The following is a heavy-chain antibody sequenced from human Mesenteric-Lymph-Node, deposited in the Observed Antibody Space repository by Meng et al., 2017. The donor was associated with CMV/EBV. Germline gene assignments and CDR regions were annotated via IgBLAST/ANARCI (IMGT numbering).Heavy chain of an antibody. CDR2: IYRGGSST. Sequence: GGSLRLSCAASGFTFSSYAMTWVRQAPGKGLEWVSVIYRGGSSTYYADSVKGRFTISRDDSKNTLYLQMNILRAEDTAVYYCARDTGAGCDYWGHGALVTVSS. V-gene: IGHV3-23*03. CDR3: ARDTGAGCDY. J-gene: IGHJ4*01. CDR1: GFTFSSYA. D-gene: IGHD4-11*01.